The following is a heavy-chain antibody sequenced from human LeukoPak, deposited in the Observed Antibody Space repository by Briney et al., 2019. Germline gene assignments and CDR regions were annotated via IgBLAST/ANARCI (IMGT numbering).Heavy chain of an antibody. J-gene: IGHJ6*03. Sequence: GGSLRLSCAASGFTFSSFDMHWVRQPTGQGLEWVSTIGTASDTYYPGSVEGRFALSRDNAENSLYLQMNSLTAGDTAVYYCARGPPRGKYYYMDVWGKGTTVTVSS. CDR3: ARGPPRGKYYYMDV. CDR1: GFTFSSFD. CDR2: IGTASDT. D-gene: IGHD1-1*01. V-gene: IGHV3-13*01.